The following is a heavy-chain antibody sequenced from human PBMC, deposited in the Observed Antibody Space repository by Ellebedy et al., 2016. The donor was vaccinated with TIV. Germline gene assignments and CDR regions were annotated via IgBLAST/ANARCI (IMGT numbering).Heavy chain of an antibody. D-gene: IGHD5-24*01. V-gene: IGHV3-23*01. CDR2: FSDTGGST. CDR3: GTVATTFDY. CDR1: GFTFSSYP. Sequence: GESLKISCAASGFTFSSYPMNWVRQAPGKGLEWVSAFSDTGGSTYYADSLKGRFTISRDNSKNTLYLQMNSLRAEDTAVYFCGTVATTFDYWGQGTLVTVSS. J-gene: IGHJ4*02.